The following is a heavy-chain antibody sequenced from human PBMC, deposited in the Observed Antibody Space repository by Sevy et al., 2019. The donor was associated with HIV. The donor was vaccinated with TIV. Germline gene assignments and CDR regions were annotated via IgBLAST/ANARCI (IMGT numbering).Heavy chain of an antibody. J-gene: IGHJ4*02. D-gene: IGHD2-2*02. Sequence: GGSLRLSCKVSRYSFTNYWIAWVRQMPGRGLEWMGIIFPGDSDTRYSPSFQGQVTISADKSSSTVYLQWSSLKASDTAMYYCAGGYCSSTSCYMGLDYWGQGTLVTVSS. V-gene: IGHV5-51*01. CDR3: AGGYCSSTSCYMGLDY. CDR1: RYSFTNYW. CDR2: IFPGDSDT.